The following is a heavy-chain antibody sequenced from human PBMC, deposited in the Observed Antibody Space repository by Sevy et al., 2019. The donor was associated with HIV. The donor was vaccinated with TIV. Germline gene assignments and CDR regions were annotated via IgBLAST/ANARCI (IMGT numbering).Heavy chain of an antibody. CDR1: GFTFSSYS. D-gene: IGHD5-18*01. V-gene: IGHV3-48*01. J-gene: IGHJ4*02. Sequence: GGSLRLSCAASGFTFSSYSMNWVRQAPGKGLEWVSYISSSSSTINYEDSVKGRFTITRNNAKNSLYLQMNSLRAEDTAVYYCARLDTAMARDYFDYWGQGTLLTVSS. CDR2: ISSSSSTI. CDR3: ARLDTAMARDYFDY.